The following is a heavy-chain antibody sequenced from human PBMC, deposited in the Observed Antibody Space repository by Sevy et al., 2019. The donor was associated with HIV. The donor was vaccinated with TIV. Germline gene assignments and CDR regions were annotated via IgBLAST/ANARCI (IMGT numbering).Heavy chain of an antibody. D-gene: IGHD1-1*01. Sequence: GGSLRLSCAVSGITFTTSGMHWVRQAPGKGLEWVAVISYDGRNKFYGDSVKGRFTISRDNSKNMLYLQVNSLTTEDTAVYYCAKDVTGYNGMDVWGHGTMVTVSS. J-gene: IGHJ6*02. V-gene: IGHV3-30*18. CDR3: AKDVTGYNGMDV. CDR1: GITFTTSG. CDR2: ISYDGRNK.